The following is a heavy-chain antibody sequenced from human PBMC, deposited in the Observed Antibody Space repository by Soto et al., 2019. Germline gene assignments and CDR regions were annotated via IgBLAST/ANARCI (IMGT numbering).Heavy chain of an antibody. CDR1: GFTFSSYT. Sequence: QVQLVESGGGVVQPGRSLRLSCAASGFTFSSYTMHWVRQTPGKGLEWVAVISYDGSNKYYADSVKGRFTISRDNSKNTLYVQMNSLRAEDTAVFHCARGTPANCGGDCLPIDFWGQGTLVTVSS. CDR2: ISYDGSNK. J-gene: IGHJ4*02. CDR3: ARGTPANCGGDCLPIDF. V-gene: IGHV3-30-3*01. D-gene: IGHD2-21*02.